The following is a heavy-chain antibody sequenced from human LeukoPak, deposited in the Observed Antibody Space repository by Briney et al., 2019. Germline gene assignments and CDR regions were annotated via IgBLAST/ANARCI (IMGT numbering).Heavy chain of an antibody. CDR3: ARGLRYYGSKYMDV. CDR2: INHRGST. J-gene: IGHJ6*03. D-gene: IGHD3-10*01. CDR1: DGSFSGYY. V-gene: IGHV4-34*01. Sequence: SETLSLTCAVYDGSFSGYYRSWIRQPPGKGLEWIGEINHRGSTNYNPSLKSRVTISLDTSKSQFSLKLSSVTAADTAVYYCARGLRYYGSKYMDVWGKGTTVTVSS.